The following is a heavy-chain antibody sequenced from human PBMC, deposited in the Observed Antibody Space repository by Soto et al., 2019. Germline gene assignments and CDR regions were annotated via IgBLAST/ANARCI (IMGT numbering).Heavy chain of an antibody. V-gene: IGHV3-30*03. J-gene: IGHJ4*02. CDR3: AILPVTRGFDY. Sequence: QVQLVESGGGVVQPGRSLRLSCAASGFTFSSYGMHWVRQAPGKGLEWVAVISYDGSNKYYAASVKDRFTISRDNSKNTLYLQMNSLIAEDTAVYYCAILPVTRGFDYWGQGTLVTVSS. CDR2: ISYDGSNK. CDR1: GFTFSSYG. D-gene: IGHD4-4*01.